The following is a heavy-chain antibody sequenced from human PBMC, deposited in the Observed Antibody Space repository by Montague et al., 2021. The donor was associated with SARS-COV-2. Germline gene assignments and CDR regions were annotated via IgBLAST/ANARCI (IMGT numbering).Heavy chain of an antibody. V-gene: IGHV4-34*01. D-gene: IGHD1-1*01. Sequence: SETLSLTCAVYGGSFSGYYWSWIRQPPGKGLEWIGEINHSGSTNYNPSLKSRVTISVDTSKNQFSLKLSSVTAADTAVYYCARGRGTALFRRVYFGMDVWGQGTPVTVSS. CDR3: ARGRGTALFRRVYFGMDV. CDR1: GGSFSGYY. J-gene: IGHJ6*02. CDR2: INHSGST.